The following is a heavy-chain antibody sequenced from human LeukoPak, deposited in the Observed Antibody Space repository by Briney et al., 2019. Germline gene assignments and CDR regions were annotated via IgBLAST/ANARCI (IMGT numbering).Heavy chain of an antibody. CDR1: GFTFSSYA. J-gene: IGHJ4*02. Sequence: GRSLRLSCAASGFTFSSYAMHWVRQAPGKGLEWVAVISYDGSNKYYADSVKGRFTISRDNSKNTLYLQMNSLRAEDTGVYYCARETGSAVGSTDFDYWGQGTLVTVSS. V-gene: IGHV3-30-3*01. CDR3: ARETGSAVGSTDFDY. CDR2: ISYDGSNK. D-gene: IGHD4-17*01.